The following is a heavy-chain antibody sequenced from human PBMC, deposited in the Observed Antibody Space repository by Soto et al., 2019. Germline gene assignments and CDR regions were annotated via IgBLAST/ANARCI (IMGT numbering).Heavy chain of an antibody. CDR3: ARDSYDILTGYPFYYYYYMDV. CDR1: GYTFTSYD. V-gene: IGHV1-8*01. Sequence: QVQLVQSGAEVKKPGASVKVSCKASGYTFTSYDINWVRQATGQGLEWMGWMNPNSGNTGYAQKLQGRVTMTRNTSISTAYMELSSLRSEDTAVYYCARDSYDILTGYPFYYYYYMDVWGKGTTVTVSS. D-gene: IGHD3-9*01. J-gene: IGHJ6*03. CDR2: MNPNSGNT.